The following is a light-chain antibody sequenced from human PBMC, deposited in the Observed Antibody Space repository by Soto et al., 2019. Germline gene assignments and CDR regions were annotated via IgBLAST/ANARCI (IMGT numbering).Light chain of an antibody. CDR1: SSDVGGYNY. J-gene: IGLJ2*01. CDR2: DVS. V-gene: IGLV2-11*01. Sequence: QSALTQPRSVSGSPGQSVTISCTGNSSDVGGYNYVSWYQQHPGKAPKLMIYDVSKRPSGVPYRCSGSKSGNTASLTISGLQAEAEDYYYSCAYAGSYNSVFGGGTQLTVL. CDR3: CAYAGSYNSV.